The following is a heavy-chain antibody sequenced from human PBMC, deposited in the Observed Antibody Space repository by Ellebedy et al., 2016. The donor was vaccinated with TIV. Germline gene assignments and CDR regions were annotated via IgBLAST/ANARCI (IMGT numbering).Heavy chain of an antibody. CDR1: GGSIGGEY. CDR3: ARERVYVSGSGRRYGLDV. D-gene: IGHD3-10*01. Sequence: MPSETLSLTCTVSGGSIGGEYWSWIRQPPGKGLESIGYMYYSGVSNYNPSLKGRVTISMHTSKNQFSLKLSSVTAADTAVYYCARERVYVSGSGRRYGLDVWGQGTTVIVSS. CDR2: MYYSGVS. V-gene: IGHV4-59*01. J-gene: IGHJ6*02.